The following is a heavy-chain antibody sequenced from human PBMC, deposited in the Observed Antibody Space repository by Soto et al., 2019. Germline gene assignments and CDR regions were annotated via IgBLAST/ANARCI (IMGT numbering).Heavy chain of an antibody. J-gene: IGHJ5*02. D-gene: IGHD1-26*01. V-gene: IGHV3-23*02. Sequence: EVQLVESGGRLLQRGVSLRLSGSVSGFSFGDHVIDWFLQSPGKRLGWVAGISGSGNSPFFRGSVTGRCTISRDKSKYTVYLEMNNLRDEDSAMYFCARGTHSYSGSHELDAWGLGTLVTVS. CDR1: GFSFGDHV. CDR3: ARGTHSYSGSHELDA. CDR2: ISGSGNSP.